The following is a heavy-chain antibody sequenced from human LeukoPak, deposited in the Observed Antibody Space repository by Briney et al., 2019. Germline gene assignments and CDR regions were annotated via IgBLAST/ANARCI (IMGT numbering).Heavy chain of an antibody. Sequence: SETLSLTCTVSGDSISTGGYYWNWIRQLPGKGLEWIGCIYYSGNTYYNPSLQSRVTISVDTSRNMFSLRLTSVTAADTALYYCARLKRAEGSLLDFWGQGSLVTVSS. CDR1: GDSISTGGYY. CDR2: IYYSGNT. CDR3: ARLKRAEGSLLDF. V-gene: IGHV4-31*03. J-gene: IGHJ4*02.